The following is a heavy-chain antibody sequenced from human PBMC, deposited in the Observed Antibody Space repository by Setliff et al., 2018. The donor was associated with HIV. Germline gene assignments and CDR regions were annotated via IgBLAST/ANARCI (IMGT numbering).Heavy chain of an antibody. D-gene: IGHD5-12*01. Sequence: ASVMVSCKASGYFFTASYMHWVRQAPGQGLEWMAWINPNTGGTQYAQKFQGRVTVTRDTPISTAYMEIKKLTSDDTAVYYCARDNRTGYSGGWPLDYWGQGTVVTVSS. CDR3: ARDNRTGYSGGWPLDY. CDR1: GYFFTASY. CDR2: INPNTGGT. V-gene: IGHV1-2*02. J-gene: IGHJ4*02.